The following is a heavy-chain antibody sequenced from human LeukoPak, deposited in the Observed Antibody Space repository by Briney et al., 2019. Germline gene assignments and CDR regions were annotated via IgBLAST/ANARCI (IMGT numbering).Heavy chain of an antibody. J-gene: IGHJ4*02. CDR1: GGSISSYY. V-gene: IGHV4-59*01. CDR2: IYYSGST. Sequence: SETLSLTCTVSGGSISSYYWSWIRQPPGKGLEWIGYIYYSGSTNYNPSLKSRVTISVDTSKNQFSLKLSSVTAADRAVYYCARAGRDYGGNYYFDYWGQGTLVTVSS. CDR3: ARAGRDYGGNYYFDY. D-gene: IGHD4-17*01.